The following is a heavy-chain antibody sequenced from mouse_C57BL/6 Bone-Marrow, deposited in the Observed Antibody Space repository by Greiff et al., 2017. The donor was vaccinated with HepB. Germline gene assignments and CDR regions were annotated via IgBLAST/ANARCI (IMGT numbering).Heavy chain of an antibody. Sequence: VQLQQSGAELVRPGASVKLSCTASGFNIKDDYMHWVKQRPEQGLEWIGWIDPENGDTEYASKFQGKATITADTSSNTAYLQLSSLTSEDTAVYYCTTRGYYAYYFDYWGQGTTLTVSS. J-gene: IGHJ2*01. CDR1: GFNIKDDY. V-gene: IGHV14-4*01. CDR3: TTRGYYAYYFDY. D-gene: IGHD2-3*01. CDR2: IDPENGDT.